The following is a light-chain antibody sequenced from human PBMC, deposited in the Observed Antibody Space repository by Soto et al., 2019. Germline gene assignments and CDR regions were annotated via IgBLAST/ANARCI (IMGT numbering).Light chain of an antibody. CDR1: QSISSY. Sequence: DIQMTQSPSSLSASVGDRVTITCRVSQSISSYLNWYQHKPGNAPKLLIYAASSLQSGVLTRFSGSGSGTDFTLTISSLQPEDFATYYCQQSYSTPLYTFGPGNKVDIK. V-gene: IGKV1-39*01. CDR2: AAS. J-gene: IGKJ3*01. CDR3: QQSYSTPLYT.